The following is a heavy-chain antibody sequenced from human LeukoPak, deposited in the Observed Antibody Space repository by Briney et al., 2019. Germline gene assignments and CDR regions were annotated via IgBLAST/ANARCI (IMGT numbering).Heavy chain of an antibody. J-gene: IGHJ4*02. Sequence: GGSLRLSCAASGFTFSSYEMNWVRQAPGKGLEWVSYISSSGSTIYYADSVKGRFTISRDNAKNSLYLQMNSLRAEDTAVYYCAKADGDYVPTYFDYWGQGTLVTVSS. D-gene: IGHD4-17*01. CDR1: GFTFSSYE. CDR3: AKADGDYVPTYFDY. V-gene: IGHV3-48*03. CDR2: ISSSGSTI.